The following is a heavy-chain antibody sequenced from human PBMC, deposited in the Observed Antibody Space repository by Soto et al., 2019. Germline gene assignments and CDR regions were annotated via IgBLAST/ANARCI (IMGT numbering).Heavy chain of an antibody. CDR2: ISGSGGST. J-gene: IGHJ4*02. D-gene: IGHD3-22*01. CDR3: AKDLVDSSGYYGAYFDY. Sequence: GGSLRLSCAASGFTFSSYAMSWVRQAPGKGLEWVSAISGSGGSTYYADSVKGRFTISRDNSKNTLYLQMNSLRAEDTAVYYCAKDLVDSSGYYGAYFDYWGQGTLVTVSS. V-gene: IGHV3-23*01. CDR1: GFTFSSYA.